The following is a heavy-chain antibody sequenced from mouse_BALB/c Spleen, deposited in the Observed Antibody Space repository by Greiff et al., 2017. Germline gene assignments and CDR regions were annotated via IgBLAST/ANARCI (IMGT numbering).Heavy chain of an antibody. D-gene: IGHD4-1*01. Sequence: EVQLVESGGGLVQPGGSRKLSCAASGFTFSSFGMHWVRQAPEKGLEWVAYISSGSSTIYYADTVKGRFTISRDNPKNTLFLQMTSLRSEDTAMYYCAREAGTRTWFAYWGQGTLVTVSA. V-gene: IGHV5-17*02. CDR2: ISSGSSTI. CDR1: GFTFSSFG. J-gene: IGHJ3*01. CDR3: AREAGTRTWFAY.